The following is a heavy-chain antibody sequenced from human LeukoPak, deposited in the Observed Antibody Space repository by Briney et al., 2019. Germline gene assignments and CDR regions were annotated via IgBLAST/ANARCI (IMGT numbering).Heavy chain of an antibody. Sequence: GGSLRLSCAASGFTFRTYAMSWVRQAPGKGLQWVSSISGGGADTEYADSVKGRFTISRDNSKNTLSLQMNSLRAEDTAIYYCARDFIARELLPYGMDVWGQGTTVTVSS. CDR1: GFTFRTYA. CDR2: ISGGGADT. V-gene: IGHV3-23*01. J-gene: IGHJ6*02. D-gene: IGHD1-26*01. CDR3: ARDFIARELLPYGMDV.